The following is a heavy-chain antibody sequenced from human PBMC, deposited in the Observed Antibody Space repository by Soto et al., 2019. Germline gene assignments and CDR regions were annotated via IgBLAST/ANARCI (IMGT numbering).Heavy chain of an antibody. CDR2: IFYSEST. D-gene: IGHD3-22*01. CDR3: ARDGYYYDSSGYQRVYYFDY. J-gene: IGHJ4*02. V-gene: IGHV4-59*01. Sequence: PSETLSLTCTVSGGSISSYYWSWIRQPPGKGLERNGYIFYSESTNYNPSHKSRVTISVDTSKNQFSMKLSSVTAADTAVYYCARDGYYYDSSGYQRVYYFDYWGQGTLVTVSS. CDR1: GGSISSYY.